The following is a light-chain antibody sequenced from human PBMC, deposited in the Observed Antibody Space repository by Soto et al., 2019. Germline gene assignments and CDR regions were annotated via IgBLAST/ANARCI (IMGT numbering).Light chain of an antibody. Sequence: DIQMTQSPSTLSASVGDRVTITCRASQSISSWLAWYQQKPGKAPNLLIYKASSLESGVPSRFSGSVSGTEFTLTISRLQPDDFATYYCQQYNTYSWTFGQGTKVEIK. CDR3: QQYNTYSWT. CDR1: QSISSW. V-gene: IGKV1-5*03. CDR2: KAS. J-gene: IGKJ1*01.